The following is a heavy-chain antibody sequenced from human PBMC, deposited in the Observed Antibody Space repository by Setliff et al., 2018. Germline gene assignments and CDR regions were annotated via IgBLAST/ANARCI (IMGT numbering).Heavy chain of an antibody. J-gene: IGHJ5*02. CDR1: GGSFRVYY. CDR2: INHSGST. Sequence: SETLSLTCAVYGGSFRVYYRSWIRQPPGKGLEWIGEINHSGSTNYNPSLKSRVTISVDTSKNHFSLNLNSVTAADTAVYFCARHLSHCTMTTCYNNWFDPWGQGTLVTVSS. D-gene: IGHD2-2*02. CDR3: ARHLSHCTMTTCYNNWFDP. V-gene: IGHV4-34*01.